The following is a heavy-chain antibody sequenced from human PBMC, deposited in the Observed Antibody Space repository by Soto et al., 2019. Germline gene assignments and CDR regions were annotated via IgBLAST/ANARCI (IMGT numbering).Heavy chain of an antibody. D-gene: IGHD6-19*01. CDR1: GGTFSSYA. CDR3: ARASFDSGWSYYFDY. J-gene: IGHJ4*02. V-gene: IGHV1-8*02. CDR2: MNPNSGNT. Sequence: GASVKVSCKASGGTFSSYAINWVRQATGQGLEWMGWMNPNSGNTSYAQKFQGRVTMTRDTSTSTVYMELSSLRSEDTAVYYCARASFDSGWSYYFDYWGQGTLVTVSS.